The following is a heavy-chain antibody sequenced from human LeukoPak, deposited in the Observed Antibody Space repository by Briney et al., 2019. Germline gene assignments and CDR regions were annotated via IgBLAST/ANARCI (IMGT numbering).Heavy chain of an antibody. CDR1: GFTFSSYA. Sequence: GGSLRLSCAASGFTFSSYAMSWVRQAPGKGLEWVTFIQYDGSKKYYADSVKGRFTISRDNSKNTLYLEMNSLRAEDTAVYYCAKDIGGYYDYWGQGILVTVSS. J-gene: IGHJ4*02. CDR2: IQYDGSKK. CDR3: AKDIGGYYDY. V-gene: IGHV3-30*02. D-gene: IGHD3-10*01.